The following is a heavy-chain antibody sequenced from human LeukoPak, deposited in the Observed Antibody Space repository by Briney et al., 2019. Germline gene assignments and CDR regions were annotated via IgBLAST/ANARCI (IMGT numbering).Heavy chain of an antibody. CDR3: ARIYCSGGSCYWYFDL. D-gene: IGHD2-15*01. V-gene: IGHV1-18*01. CDR1: GYTFTSYG. CDR2: ISAYNGNT. Sequence: ASVKVSCKASGYTFTSYGISGVRQAPGQGLEWMGWISAYNGNTNYAQKLQGRVTMTTDTSTSTAYMELRSLRSDDTAVYYCARIYCSGGSCYWYFDLWGRGTLVTVSS. J-gene: IGHJ2*01.